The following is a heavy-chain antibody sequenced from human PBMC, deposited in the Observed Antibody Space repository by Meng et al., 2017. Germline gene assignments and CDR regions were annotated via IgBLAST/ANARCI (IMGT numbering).Heavy chain of an antibody. Sequence: QVQLQQWGAGLVEPSETLSLTCAVYGGSFSGYYWSWIRQPPGKGLEWIGEINHSGSTNYNPSLKSRVTISVDTSKNQFSLKLSSVTAADTAVYYCASSGYSYGYRFDYWGQGTLVTVSS. D-gene: IGHD5-18*01. CDR1: GGSFSGYY. J-gene: IGHJ4*02. CDR3: ASSGYSYGYRFDY. CDR2: INHSGST. V-gene: IGHV4-34*01.